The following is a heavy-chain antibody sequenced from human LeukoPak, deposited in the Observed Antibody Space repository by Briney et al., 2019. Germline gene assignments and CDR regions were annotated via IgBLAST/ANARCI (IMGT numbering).Heavy chain of an antibody. CDR2: INPSSGGT. D-gene: IGHD6-19*01. J-gene: IGHJ5*02. CDR1: GYTFTGYY. CDR3: AREVAVAGGWFDP. Sequence: ASVKVSCKASGYTFTGYYMHWVRQAPGQGLEWMGWINPSSGGTNYAQKFQGRVTMTRDTSISTAYMELSRLRSDDTAVYYCAREVAVAGGWFDPWGQGTLVTVSS. V-gene: IGHV1-2*02.